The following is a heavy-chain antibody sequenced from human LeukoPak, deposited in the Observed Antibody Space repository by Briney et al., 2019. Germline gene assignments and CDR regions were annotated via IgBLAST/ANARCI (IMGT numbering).Heavy chain of an antibody. CDR3: AKGIYSSGWSYFDY. Sequence: PGGSLRLSCAASQFIFSIIYWVRQAPGKGLVWVSPINSDVNTKDCADSVKGRLTISRDNANNTVSPQMSSLGAEDTAVYYCAKGIYSSGWSYFDYWGHGTLVTVSS. CDR1: QFIFSI. J-gene: IGHJ4*01. V-gene: IGHV3-74*01. D-gene: IGHD6-19*01. CDR2: INSDVNTK.